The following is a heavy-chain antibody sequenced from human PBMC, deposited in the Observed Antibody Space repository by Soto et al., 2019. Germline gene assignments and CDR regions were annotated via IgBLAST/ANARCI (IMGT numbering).Heavy chain of an antibody. V-gene: IGHV1-46*01. Sequence: ASVKVSCKASGYTFTRYTMHWVRPAPGQGLEWMAMINPSGGSTYYVQTFEGRVTLTRDTSTSTVYMELSSLRSEDTAVYYCARMKGAGSEYFFDYWGQGTLVTV. CDR2: INPSGGST. D-gene: IGHD2-15*01. J-gene: IGHJ4*02. CDR3: ARMKGAGSEYFFDY. CDR1: GYTFTRYT.